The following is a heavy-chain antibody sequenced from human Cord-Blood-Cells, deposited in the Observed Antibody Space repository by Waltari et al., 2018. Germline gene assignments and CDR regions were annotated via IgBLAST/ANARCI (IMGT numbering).Heavy chain of an antibody. CDR1: GGSFSGYY. D-gene: IGHD4-17*01. V-gene: IGHV4-34*01. J-gene: IGHJ4*02. Sequence: QVQLQQWGAGLLKPSETLSLTCAVYGGSFSGYYWSWIRQPPGKGLEWIGEINHKGSTNYTPSLKSRVTISVDTSKNQFSLKLSSVTAADTAVYYCARRPHHGDYFDYWGQGTLVTVSS. CDR2: INHKGST. CDR3: ARRPHHGDYFDY.